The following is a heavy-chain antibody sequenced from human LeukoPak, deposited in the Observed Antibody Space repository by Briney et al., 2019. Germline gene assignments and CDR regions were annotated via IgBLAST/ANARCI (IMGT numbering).Heavy chain of an antibody. V-gene: IGHV3-23*01. Sequence: PGGSLRLSCATSGFTFSSYTMIWVRQPPGKGLEWVSSISKTGEGTYYADSVKGRFTVSRDNSNNTLYLQMESLRAEDTAVYYCTKGWLKTSLDGFDIWGQGTMVSVSS. CDR1: GFTFSSYT. D-gene: IGHD3-10*01. CDR3: TKGWLKTSLDGFDI. CDR2: ISKTGEGT. J-gene: IGHJ3*02.